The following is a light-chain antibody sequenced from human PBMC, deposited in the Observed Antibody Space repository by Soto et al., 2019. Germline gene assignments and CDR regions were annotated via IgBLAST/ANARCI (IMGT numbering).Light chain of an antibody. Sequence: QSALTQPRSVSGSPGQSVTISCTGTSSDVGGYNFVSWYQQHPGKAPKLMIYDVSQRPSGVPDRFSGSKSGNTASLTISGLQDEDEADYYCCSYAGSQFLFGGGTKLT. CDR2: DVS. J-gene: IGLJ2*01. CDR1: SSDVGGYNF. V-gene: IGLV2-11*01. CDR3: CSYAGSQFL.